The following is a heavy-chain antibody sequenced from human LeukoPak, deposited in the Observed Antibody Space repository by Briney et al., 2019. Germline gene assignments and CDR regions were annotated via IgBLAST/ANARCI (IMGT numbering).Heavy chain of an antibody. CDR1: GYTFTGYY. D-gene: IGHD2-8*01. V-gene: IGHV1-69*02. CDR2: IIPIPGIA. CDR3: ARTLFVNGGNAFDI. J-gene: IGHJ3*02. Sequence: SVKVSCKASGYTFTGYYMHWVRQAPGQGLEWMGRIIPIPGIANYAQKFQGRVTITADKSTSTAYMELSSLRSEDTAVYYCARTLFVNGGNAFDIWGQGTMVTVSS.